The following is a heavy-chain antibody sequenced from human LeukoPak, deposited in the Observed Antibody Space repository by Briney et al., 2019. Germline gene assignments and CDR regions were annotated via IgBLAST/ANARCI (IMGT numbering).Heavy chain of an antibody. CDR2: IYYSGST. D-gene: IGHD5-12*01. J-gene: IGHJ6*03. Sequence: SQTLSLTCTVSGGSISSGAYYWSWIRQHPGKGLEWIGYIYYSGSTYYNPSLKNRLTISVDTSKNQFSLKLSSATAADTAVYYCARVSGYSGYDSSYYYMDVWGKGTTVTVSS. CDR3: ARVSGYSGYDSSYYYMDV. V-gene: IGHV4-31*03. CDR1: GGSISSGAYY.